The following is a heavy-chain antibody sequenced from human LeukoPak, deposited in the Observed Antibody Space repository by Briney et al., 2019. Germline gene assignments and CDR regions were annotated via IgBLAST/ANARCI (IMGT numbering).Heavy chain of an antibody. D-gene: IGHD2-2*01. J-gene: IGHJ6*04. Sequence: GGSLRLSCAASGFTFCLCGVMGPRRAGGRGGGGWANINQDGSEKYYVDSVKGRFTNSRDNAKNSLYLQMDSLRAEDTAVYYCGRDCSSSSCSMDVWGKGTTVTVSS. CDR2: INQDGSEK. CDR3: GRDCSSSSCSMDV. CDR1: GFTFCLCG. V-gene: IGHV3-7*03.